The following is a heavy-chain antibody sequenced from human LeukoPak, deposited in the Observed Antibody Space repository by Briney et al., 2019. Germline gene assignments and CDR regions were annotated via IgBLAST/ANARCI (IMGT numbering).Heavy chain of an antibody. V-gene: IGHV1-8*01. D-gene: IGHD6-13*01. Sequence: ASVKVSCKASGYTFTSYDINWVRQATGQGLEWMGWMNPNSGNTGYAQKFQGRVTLTRNTSISTAYMELSSLRSEDTAVDCCARVLAAAAGLAFDIWGQGTMVTVSS. J-gene: IGHJ3*02. CDR1: GYTFTSYD. CDR3: ARVLAAAAGLAFDI. CDR2: MNPNSGNT.